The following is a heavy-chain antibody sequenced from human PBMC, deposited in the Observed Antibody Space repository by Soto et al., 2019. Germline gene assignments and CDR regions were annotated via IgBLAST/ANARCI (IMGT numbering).Heavy chain of an antibody. CDR1: GFTFDDYG. D-gene: IGHD4-17*01. Sequence: EVQLVESGGGLVQPGRSLRLSCAASGFTFDDYGMHWVRQAPGKGLEWVSGISWNSGSIGYADSVKGRFTISRDNAKNSLYLQMNSLRAEDTALSYCAKGPGLRHFDYWGQGTLVTVSS. CDR2: ISWNSGSI. V-gene: IGHV3-9*01. J-gene: IGHJ4*02. CDR3: AKGPGLRHFDY.